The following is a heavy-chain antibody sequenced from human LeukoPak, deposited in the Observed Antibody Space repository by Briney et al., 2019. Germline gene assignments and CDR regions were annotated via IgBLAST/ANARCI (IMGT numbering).Heavy chain of an antibody. CDR2: IRYDGSNK. CDR1: GSTFSSYG. Sequence: GGSLRLSCAASGSTFSSYGMHWVRQAPGKGLEWVAFIRYDGSNKYYADSVEGRFTISRDNSKNTLYLQMNSLRAEDTAVYYCARARSSYDYGDAFDIWGQGTMVTVSS. V-gene: IGHV3-30*02. J-gene: IGHJ3*02. CDR3: ARARSSYDYGDAFDI. D-gene: IGHD5-18*01.